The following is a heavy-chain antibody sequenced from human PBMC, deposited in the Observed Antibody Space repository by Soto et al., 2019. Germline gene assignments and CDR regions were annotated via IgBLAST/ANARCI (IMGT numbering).Heavy chain of an antibody. D-gene: IGHD3-16*02. J-gene: IGHJ6*02. Sequence: QAQLQESGPGLVKPSETLSLTCSVSGGSFFSYYWTWIRQPAGKGLEWIGRIYANGNANYNPSLKSRVTMSADTSKNQFSLRLRSVTAADTAVYYWARGVREGYYGMDVWGPGATVTVSS. V-gene: IGHV4-4*07. CDR3: ARGVREGYYGMDV. CDR1: GGSFFSYY. CDR2: IYANGNA.